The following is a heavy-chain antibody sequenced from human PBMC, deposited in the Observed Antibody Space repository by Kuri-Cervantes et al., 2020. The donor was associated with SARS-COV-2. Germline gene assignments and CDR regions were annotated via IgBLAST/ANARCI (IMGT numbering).Heavy chain of an antibody. CDR1: GYSFTSYW. CDR3: ARLGQQLVLGYYYYYMDV. CDR2: IYPDDSDT. J-gene: IGHJ6*03. D-gene: IGHD6-13*01. Sequence: KVSCKGSGYSFTSYWIGWVRQMPGKGLEWMGIIYPDDSDTRYSPSFQGQVTISADKFISTAYLQWSSLKASDTAMYYCARLGQQLVLGYYYYYMDVWGKGTTVTVSS. V-gene: IGHV5-51*01.